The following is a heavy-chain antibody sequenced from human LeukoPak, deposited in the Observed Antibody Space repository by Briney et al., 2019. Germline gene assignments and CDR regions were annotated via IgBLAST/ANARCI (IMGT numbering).Heavy chain of an antibody. V-gene: IGHV3-23*01. CDR2: ISGNGGST. Sequence: GGSLRLSCAASGFTFSSYAMNWVRQAPGKGLEWVSAISGNGGSTYYADSVKGRFTISRDNSKNTLYLQMNSLRAEDTAVYYCAKDKGSYWCSSTSCPGAFDIWGQGTMVTVSS. D-gene: IGHD2-2*01. J-gene: IGHJ3*02. CDR1: GFTFSSYA. CDR3: AKDKGSYWCSSTSCPGAFDI.